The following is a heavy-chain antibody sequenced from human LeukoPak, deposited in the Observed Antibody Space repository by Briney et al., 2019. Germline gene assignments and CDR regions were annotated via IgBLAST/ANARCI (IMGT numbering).Heavy chain of an antibody. CDR1: GYSFTSYW. CDR2: IYPGDSDT. J-gene: IGHJ4*02. D-gene: IGHD3-10*01. V-gene: IGHV5-51*01. CDR3: ARDGSGRVPEMSAPDY. Sequence: GESLKISCKGSGYSFTSYWIGWVRQMPGKGLEWMGIIYPGDSDTRYSPSFQGQVTISADKSISTAYLQWSSLKASDTAMYYCARDGSGRVPEMSAPDYWGQGTLVTVSS.